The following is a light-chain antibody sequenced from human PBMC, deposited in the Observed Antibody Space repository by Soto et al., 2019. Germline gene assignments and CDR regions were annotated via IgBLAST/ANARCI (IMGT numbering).Light chain of an antibody. CDR3: QQSYRTPYT. CDR2: AAS. J-gene: IGKJ2*01. V-gene: IGKV1-39*01. Sequence: DIQMTQSPSSLSASVGDRVTITCRASQGISTYLIWYQQRQGKAPKLLMYAASNLVSGVPSRFSGSGSGTEFPLTISSLQPEDFATYYCQQSYRTPYTFGQGTKLETK. CDR1: QGISTY.